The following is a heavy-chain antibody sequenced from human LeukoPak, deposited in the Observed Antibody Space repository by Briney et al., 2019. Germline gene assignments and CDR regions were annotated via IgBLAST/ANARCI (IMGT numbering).Heavy chain of an antibody. CDR3: AKDKTIAVADYAMDV. CDR1: GFTFDDYG. CDR2: IHWNGCST. Sequence: GGSLRLSCVVSGFTFDDYGMSWVRHGPGKGLEWVSGIHWNGCSTGYADSVKGRFTISRDNAKNSLYLQMNSLRREDTALYFCAKDKTIAVADYAMDVWGQGTTVTVFS. V-gene: IGHV3-20*04. J-gene: IGHJ6*02. D-gene: IGHD6-19*01.